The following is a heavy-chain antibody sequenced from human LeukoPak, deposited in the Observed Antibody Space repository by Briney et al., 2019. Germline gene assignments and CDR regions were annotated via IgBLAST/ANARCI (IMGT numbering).Heavy chain of an antibody. J-gene: IGHJ4*02. CDR3: ARDPAGAAGETLFDY. CDR1: GGTFSSDT. CDR2: IIPILGIA. D-gene: IGHD1-26*01. Sequence: SVKVSCKASGGTFSSDTISWVRQAPGQGLEWMGRIIPILGIANYAQKFQGRVTITADKSTSTAYVELSSLRSEDTAVYYCARDPAGAAGETLFDYWGQGTLVTVSS. V-gene: IGHV1-69*04.